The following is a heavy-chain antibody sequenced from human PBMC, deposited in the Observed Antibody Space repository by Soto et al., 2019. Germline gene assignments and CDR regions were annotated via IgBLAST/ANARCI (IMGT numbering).Heavy chain of an antibody. CDR2: IYYSGST. Sequence: SETLSLTCTVSGGSISSYYWSWIRQPPGKGLEWIGYIYYSGSTNYNPSLKSRVTISVDTSKNQFSLKLSSVTAADTAVYYCARRYAGNFDFWGQGTLVTVAS. CDR1: GGSISSYY. J-gene: IGHJ4*02. D-gene: IGHD2-2*01. CDR3: ARRYAGNFDF. V-gene: IGHV4-59*01.